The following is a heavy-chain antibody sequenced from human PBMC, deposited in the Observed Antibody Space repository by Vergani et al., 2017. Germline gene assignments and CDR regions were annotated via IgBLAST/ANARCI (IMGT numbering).Heavy chain of an antibody. D-gene: IGHD3-9*01. CDR3: ARGDYGILTGYRY. V-gene: IGHV1-46*03. CDR1: GYTFSNYY. J-gene: IGHJ4*02. CDR2: INPSGGHT. Sequence: QVQVVQSGPEVNKSGASVKVSCKPSGYTFSNYYMHWVRQAPGQGLEWRGIINPSGGHTNYEQKFQGRVTMTRDTSTSTVYMELSILRSEDTAIYYCARGDYGILTGYRYWGQGTLVTVSA.